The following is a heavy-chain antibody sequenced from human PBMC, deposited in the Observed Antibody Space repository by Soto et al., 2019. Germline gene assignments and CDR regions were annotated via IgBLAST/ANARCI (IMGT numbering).Heavy chain of an antibody. V-gene: IGHV3-7*01. CDR1: GFTFSSYW. Sequence: PGGSLRLSCAASGFTFSSYWMSWVRQAPGKGLEWVANIKPDGSEKIYVDSVKGRFTISRDNAKNSLYLQMNSLRAEDTAVYYCANIGRSDRAFDIWGQGTIVTGSS. CDR2: IKPDGSEK. J-gene: IGHJ3*02. D-gene: IGHD1-26*01. CDR3: ANIGRSDRAFDI.